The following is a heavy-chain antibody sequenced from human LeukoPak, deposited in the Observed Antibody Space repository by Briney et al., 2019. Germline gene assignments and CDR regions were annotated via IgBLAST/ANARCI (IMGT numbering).Heavy chain of an antibody. CDR2: IYYSGST. CDR1: GGSFSGYY. CDR3: ARGGPSVITFGGVIVGGYYYGMDV. J-gene: IGHJ6*02. V-gene: IGHV4-59*01. Sequence: SETLSLTCAVYGGSFSGYYWSWIRQPPGKGLEWIGYIYYSGSTNYNPSLKSRVTISVDTSKNQFSLKLSSVTAADTAVYYCARGGPSVITFGGVIVGGYYYGMDVWGQGTTVTVSS. D-gene: IGHD3-16*02.